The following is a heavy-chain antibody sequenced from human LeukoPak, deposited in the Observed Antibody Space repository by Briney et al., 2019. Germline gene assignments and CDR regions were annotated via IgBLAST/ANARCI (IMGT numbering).Heavy chain of an antibody. D-gene: IGHD3-10*01. CDR1: GFDFRSYG. Sequence: GGSLRLSCAVSGFDFRSYGMNWVRQAPGKGLEWVTHIGGRGDITHYADSVKGRFTISRDNFKNTLYLQMNSLRAEDTAIYYCAKDGSALWFGELSSYFDHWGQGTLVTVSS. J-gene: IGHJ4*02. CDR2: IGGRGDIT. CDR3: AKDGSALWFGELSSYFDH. V-gene: IGHV3-23*01.